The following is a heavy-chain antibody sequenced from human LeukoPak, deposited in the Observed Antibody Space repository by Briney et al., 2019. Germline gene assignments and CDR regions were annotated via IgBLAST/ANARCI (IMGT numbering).Heavy chain of an antibody. Sequence: ASVKVSCKASSYTFTSYGISWVRQAPGQGLEWMGWISAYNGNTNYAQKLQGRVTMTTDTSTSTAYMELRSLRSDDTAVYYCARDLSAYSGYDLGLFDYWGQGTLVTVSS. CDR1: SYTFTSYG. CDR3: ARDLSAYSGYDLGLFDY. V-gene: IGHV1-18*01. J-gene: IGHJ4*02. D-gene: IGHD5-12*01. CDR2: ISAYNGNT.